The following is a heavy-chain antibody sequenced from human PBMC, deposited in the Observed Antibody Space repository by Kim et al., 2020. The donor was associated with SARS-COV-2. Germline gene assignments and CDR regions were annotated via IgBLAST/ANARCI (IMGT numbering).Heavy chain of an antibody. CDR3: ASLYGSGSYYNYYYYYGMDV. J-gene: IGHJ6*02. CDR2: IYYSGST. CDR1: GGSISSSSYY. V-gene: IGHV4-39*01. D-gene: IGHD3-10*01. Sequence: SETLSLTCTVSGGSISSSSYYWGWIRQPPGKGLEWIGSIYYSGSTYYNPSLKSRVTISVDTSKNQFSLKLSSVTAADTAVYYCASLYGSGSYYNYYYYYGMDVWGQGTTVTVSS.